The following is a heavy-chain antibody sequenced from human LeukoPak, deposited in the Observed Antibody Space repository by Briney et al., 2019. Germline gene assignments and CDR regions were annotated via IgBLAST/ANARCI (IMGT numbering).Heavy chain of an antibody. Sequence: QTGGSLRLSCAASGFTFSSYWMSWVRQAPGKGLEWVANIKQDGSEKYYVDSVKGRFTISRDNSKNTLYLQMNSLRAEDTAVYYCARALNSADAFDIWGQGTMVTVSS. CDR3: ARALNSADAFDI. D-gene: IGHD3-10*01. J-gene: IGHJ3*02. CDR2: IKQDGSEK. V-gene: IGHV3-7*01. CDR1: GFTFSSYW.